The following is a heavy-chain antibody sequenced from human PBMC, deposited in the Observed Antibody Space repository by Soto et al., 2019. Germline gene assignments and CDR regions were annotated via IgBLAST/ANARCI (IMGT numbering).Heavy chain of an antibody. CDR3: AKSRSGWYNFDY. CDR2: VSGSGGST. J-gene: IGHJ4*02. D-gene: IGHD6-19*01. CDR1: GFTFSSYA. V-gene: IGHV3-23*01. Sequence: EVQFLESGGGLVQPGGSLRLCCAASGFTFSSYAMSWVRQAPGKGLEWVSAVSGSGGSTYYADSVKGRFTISRDNSKDTLYLQMNSLRDEDTAVYYCAKSRSGWYNFDYWGQGTLVTVSS.